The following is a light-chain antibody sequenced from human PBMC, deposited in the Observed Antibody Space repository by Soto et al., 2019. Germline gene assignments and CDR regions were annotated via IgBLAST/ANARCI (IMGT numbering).Light chain of an antibody. CDR2: GNS. V-gene: IGLV1-40*01. J-gene: IGLJ3*02. Sequence: QSVLTQPPSVSGAPGQRVTISCTGSSSNIGAGYDVHWYQQLPGTAPKLLSYGNSNRPSGVPDRFSGSKSGTSASLAITGLRAEDEADYYCQSYDSSLSGWVFGGGTQLTVL. CDR1: SSNIGAGYD. CDR3: QSYDSSLSGWV.